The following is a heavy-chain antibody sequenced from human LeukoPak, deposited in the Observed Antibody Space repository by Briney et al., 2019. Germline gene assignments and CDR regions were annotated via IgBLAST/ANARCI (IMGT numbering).Heavy chain of an antibody. Sequence: GGSLRLSCAASGFTFSGSALHWVRQASGKGLEWVGRIRSKVHSYATAYAASVKGRFTISRDDSNNTAYLQMNSLKTEDTAVYYCTDDYGDIDYYYGMNVWGQGTTVTVSS. D-gene: IGHD4-17*01. J-gene: IGHJ6*02. CDR3: TDDYGDIDYYYGMNV. CDR1: GFTFSGSA. CDR2: IRSKVHSYAT. V-gene: IGHV3-73*01.